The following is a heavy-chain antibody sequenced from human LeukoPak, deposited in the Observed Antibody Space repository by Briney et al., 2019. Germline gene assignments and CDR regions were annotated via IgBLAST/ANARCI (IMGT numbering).Heavy chain of an antibody. CDR2: IYPGDSDT. J-gene: IGHJ4*02. V-gene: IGHV5-51*01. CDR1: GYSFTSYW. CDR3: GRRNYCSGTNCSPRFYFDY. Sequence: GESLKISCKGSGYSFTSYWIGRVRQMPGKGLEWMGIIYPGDSDTRYSPSFQGQVTISADKSISTAYLQWSSLRASDTAIYYCGRRNYCSGTNCSPRFYFDYWGQGTLVTVSS. D-gene: IGHD2-15*01.